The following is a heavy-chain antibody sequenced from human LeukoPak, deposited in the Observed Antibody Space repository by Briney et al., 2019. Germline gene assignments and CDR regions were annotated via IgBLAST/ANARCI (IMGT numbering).Heavy chain of an antibody. J-gene: IGHJ3*02. D-gene: IGHD2-2*01. CDR3: ARAAYQLLRVQNAFDI. CDR1: GYTFTGYY. V-gene: IGHV1-2*02. CDR2: INPNSGGT. Sequence: ASVKVSCKASGYTFTGYYMHWVRQAPGQGLEWMGWINPNSGGTNYAQKFQGRVTMTRDTSISTAYMELSRLRSDDTAVYYCARAAYQLLRVQNAFDIWGQGTMVTVSS.